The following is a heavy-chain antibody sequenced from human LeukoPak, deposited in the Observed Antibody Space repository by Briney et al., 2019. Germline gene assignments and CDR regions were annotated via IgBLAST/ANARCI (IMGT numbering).Heavy chain of an antibody. Sequence: PSETLSLTCTVSGGSISSSSYYWGWIRQPPGKGLEWIGSMHYSGSTDYNPSLKSRVTISVDKSKNQFSLKLSSVTAADTAVYYCAREEDTISWGQGTLVTVSS. CDR3: AREEDTIS. CDR2: MHYSGST. V-gene: IGHV4-39*07. CDR1: GGSISSSSYY. J-gene: IGHJ4*02.